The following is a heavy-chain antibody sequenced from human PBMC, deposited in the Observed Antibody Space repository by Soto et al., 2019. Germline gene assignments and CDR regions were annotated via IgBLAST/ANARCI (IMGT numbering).Heavy chain of an antibody. V-gene: IGHV1-69*01. Sequence: QVPLVQSGAEVKKPGSSVKVSCKASGGTFSSYAISWVRQAPGQGLEWMGGIIPIFGTANYAQKFQGRVTITADESTSTAYMELSSLRSEDTAVYYCAREVYYYDSSGYYAPFDYWGQGTLVTVSS. CDR1: GGTFSSYA. CDR2: IIPIFGTA. D-gene: IGHD3-22*01. CDR3: AREVYYYDSSGYYAPFDY. J-gene: IGHJ4*02.